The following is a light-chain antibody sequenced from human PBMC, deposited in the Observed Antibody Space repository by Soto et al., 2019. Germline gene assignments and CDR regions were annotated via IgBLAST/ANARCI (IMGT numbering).Light chain of an antibody. V-gene: IGLV2-11*01. CDR2: DVN. CDR1: SSDVGGYHY. J-gene: IGLJ2*01. Sequence: QSALTQPRSVSGSPGQAVTLSCTGTSSDVGGYHYVSWYQHHRGKAPKIIIYDVNKRPSGVPDRFSGSKSGNTGSLTISGLQTEDEADYYCCSYAGSYTLVFGGGTKVTVL. CDR3: CSYAGSYTLV.